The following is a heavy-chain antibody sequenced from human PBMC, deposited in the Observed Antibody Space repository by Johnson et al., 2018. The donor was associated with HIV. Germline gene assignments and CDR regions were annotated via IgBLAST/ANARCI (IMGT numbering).Heavy chain of an antibody. V-gene: IGHV3-33*01. J-gene: IGHJ3*02. CDR2: IWYDGSNK. CDR1: GFTFSNYG. CDR3: ARDWEWLNGFDI. Sequence: QVQLVESGGGVVQPGRSLRLSCAASGFTFSNYGMHWVRQAPGKGLEWVAVIWYDGSNKYYAASVKGRFTISRDNAKNSLYLQMNSLRAEDTAVYYCARDWEWLNGFDIWGQGTMVTVSS. D-gene: IGHD3-3*01.